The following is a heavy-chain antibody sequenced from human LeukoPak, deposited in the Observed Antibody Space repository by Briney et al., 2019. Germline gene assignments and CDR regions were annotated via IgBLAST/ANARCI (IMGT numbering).Heavy chain of an antibody. V-gene: IGHV1-18*01. J-gene: IGHJ6*02. CDR2: ISAYNGNT. CDR3: ARDPYCSGGSCYSRIYYYYGMDV. D-gene: IGHD2-15*01. CDR1: GYTFSNYG. Sequence: ASVKVSCKASGYTFSNYGISWVRQAPGQGLEWMGWISAYNGNTNYAQKLQGRVTMTTDTSTSTAYMELRSLRSDDTAVYYCARDPYCSGGSCYSRIYYYYGMDVWGQGTTVTVSS.